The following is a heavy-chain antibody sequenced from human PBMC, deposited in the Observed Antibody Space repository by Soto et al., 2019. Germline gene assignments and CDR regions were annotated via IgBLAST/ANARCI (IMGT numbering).Heavy chain of an antibody. V-gene: IGHV4-39*01. CDR3: ASPKIAFYNWYDP. J-gene: IGHJ5*02. CDR2: IYYSGTT. D-gene: IGHD3-3*02. Sequence: PSETLSLTCTVSGGSISSYYWGWIRQPPGKGLEWIGSIYYSGTTYYNPSLKSRVTISVDTSKNQFSLNLSSVTAADTAVYYCASPKIAFYNWYDPWGQGTLVTVSS. CDR1: GGSISSYY.